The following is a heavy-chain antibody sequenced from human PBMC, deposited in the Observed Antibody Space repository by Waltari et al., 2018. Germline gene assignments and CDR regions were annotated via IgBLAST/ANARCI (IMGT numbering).Heavy chain of an antibody. CDR1: GDSIDRSGYY. CDR3: ARPNSSTLGGGFDY. Sequence: QLQLQESGPGLVKPSETLSLTCIVSGDSIDRSGYYWGWIRQPPGKGLEWIGSIYYRGSTFYYQSLKSRVTISVDTSKTHFSLKLSSVTAADTAVYYCARPNSSTLGGGFDYWGQGTLVTVSS. CDR2: IYYRGST. D-gene: IGHD3-16*01. J-gene: IGHJ4*02. V-gene: IGHV4-39*02.